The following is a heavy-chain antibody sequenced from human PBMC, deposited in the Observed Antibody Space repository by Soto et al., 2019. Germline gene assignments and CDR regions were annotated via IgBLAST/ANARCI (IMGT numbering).Heavy chain of an antibody. Sequence: PGGSLRLSCAASGFTFSSYGMHWVRQAPGKGLEWVADIRSGGSNKYYADSVKGRFTISRDNAKNSLYLQMNSLRAEDTAVYYCARVAEADAFDIWGQGTMVTVSS. V-gene: IGHV3-33*01. CDR3: ARVAEADAFDI. CDR2: IRSGGSNK. CDR1: GFTFSSYG. D-gene: IGHD6-19*01. J-gene: IGHJ3*02.